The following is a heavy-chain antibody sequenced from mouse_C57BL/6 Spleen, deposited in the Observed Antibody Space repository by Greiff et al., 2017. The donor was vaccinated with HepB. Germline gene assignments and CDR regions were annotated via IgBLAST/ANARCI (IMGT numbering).Heavy chain of an antibody. J-gene: IGHJ2*01. D-gene: IGHD1-1*01. Sequence: VQLQQSGAELVRPGASVTLSCKASGYTFTDYEMHWVKQTPVHGLEWIGAIDPETGGTAYNQKFKGKAILTADKSSSTAYMELRSLTSEDSAVYYCTRWSYGSSYGYWGQGTTLTVSS. CDR3: TRWSYGSSYGY. V-gene: IGHV1-15*01. CDR1: GYTFTDYE. CDR2: IDPETGGT.